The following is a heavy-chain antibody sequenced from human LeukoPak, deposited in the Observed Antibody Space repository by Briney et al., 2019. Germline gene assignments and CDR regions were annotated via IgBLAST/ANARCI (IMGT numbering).Heavy chain of an antibody. CDR1: GGTFSSYA. V-gene: IGHV1-46*01. CDR3: ARGILSGPPRLFDY. CDR2: INPSGGST. J-gene: IGHJ4*02. D-gene: IGHD2-15*01. Sequence: GASVKVSCKASGGTFSSYAISWVRQAPGQGLEWMGIINPSGGSTSYAQKFQGRVTMTRDTSTSTVYMELSSLRSEDTAVYYCARGILSGPPRLFDYWGQGTLVTVSA.